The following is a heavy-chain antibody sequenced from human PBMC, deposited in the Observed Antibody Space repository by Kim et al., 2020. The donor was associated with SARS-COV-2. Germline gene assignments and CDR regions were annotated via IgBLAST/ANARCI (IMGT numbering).Heavy chain of an antibody. D-gene: IGHD3-3*01. CDR3: ARVLWTGYSADY. J-gene: IGHJ4*02. CDR1: GFTFSNFS. CDR2: ISSSSKTI. V-gene: IGHV3-48*02. Sequence: GGSLRLSCAASGFTFSNFSINWFRQAPGKGLEWISYISSSSKTIYYADSVRGRFTISRDNAKNSLYLQMNSLRDEDTAVYYCARVLWTGYSADYWGQGTLVTVSS.